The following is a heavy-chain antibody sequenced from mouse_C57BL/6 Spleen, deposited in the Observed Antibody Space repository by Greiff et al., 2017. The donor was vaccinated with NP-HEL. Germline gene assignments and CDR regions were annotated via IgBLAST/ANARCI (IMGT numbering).Heavy chain of an antibody. CDR1: GYTFTEYT. CDR3: ARHEEGDSWFAY. Sequence: VKQSCKASGYTFTEYTIHWVKQRSGQGLEWIGWFYPGSGSIKYNEKFKDKATLTADKSSSTVYMELSRLTSEDSAVYFCARHEEGDSWFAYWGQGTLVTVSA. CDR2: FYPGSGSI. V-gene: IGHV1-62-2*01. J-gene: IGHJ3*01.